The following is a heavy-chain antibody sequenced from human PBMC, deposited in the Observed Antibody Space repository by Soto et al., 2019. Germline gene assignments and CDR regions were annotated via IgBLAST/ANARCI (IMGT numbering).Heavy chain of an antibody. V-gene: IGHV3-66*01. CDR2: FYSGSYT. CDR3: AGYYGSGSDYYYMDV. CDR1: GFSVSSNY. D-gene: IGHD3-10*01. J-gene: IGHJ6*03. Sequence: EVQLVESGGGLVQPGAALRLSCAASGFSVSSNYRSWVRQAPGKGLEWVSVFYSGSYTYYADYVRGRFTISRDNSKNTPYLQMNSLRAEDTAVYYCAGYYGSGSDYYYMDVWGKGPRSPSP.